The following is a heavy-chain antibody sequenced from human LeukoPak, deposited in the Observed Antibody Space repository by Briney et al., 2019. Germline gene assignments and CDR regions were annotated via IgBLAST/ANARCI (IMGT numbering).Heavy chain of an antibody. CDR1: GGSFSGYY. J-gene: IGHJ4*02. CDR3: ARGGSTADCSSTSCYRRKQWLVRDYFDY. V-gene: IGHV4-34*01. D-gene: IGHD2-2*01. Sequence: PSETLSLTCAVYGGSFSGYYWSWIRQPPGKGLEWIGEINHSGSTNYNPSLKSRVTISVDTPKNQFSLKLSSVTAADTAVYYCARGGSTADCSSTSCYRRKQWLVRDYFDYWGQGTLVTVSS. CDR2: INHSGST.